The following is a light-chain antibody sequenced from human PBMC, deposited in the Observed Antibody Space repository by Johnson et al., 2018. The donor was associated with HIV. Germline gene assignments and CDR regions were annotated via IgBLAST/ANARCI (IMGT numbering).Light chain of an antibody. CDR2: ENN. CDR1: SSNIGNNY. V-gene: IGLV1-51*02. J-gene: IGLJ1*01. Sequence: SVLTQPPSVSAAPGQKVTISCSGSSSNIGNNYVSWYQHLPRTAPKLLIYENNTRPSGIPDRFSGSKSGTSATLGITGPQPGDEAYYYCGTGYSSLSVYVFGTGTKVTVL. CDR3: GTGYSSLSVYV.